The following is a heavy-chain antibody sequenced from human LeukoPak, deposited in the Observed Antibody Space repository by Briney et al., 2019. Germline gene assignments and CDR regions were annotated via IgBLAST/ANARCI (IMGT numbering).Heavy chain of an antibody. D-gene: IGHD1-26*01. J-gene: IGHJ6*02. V-gene: IGHV4-4*02. CDR2: IYLYGTT. CDR1: AGSISSSNW. Sequence: PSETLSLTCAVSAGSISSSNWWSWVRQSPVKGLEWIGEIYLYGTTNYNPSLKSRVTMSVDKSKNQFSLKLSSVTAADTAVYYCARQKWEQQGRDYYFYGLDVWGPGTTVTVSS. CDR3: ARQKWEQQGRDYYFYGLDV.